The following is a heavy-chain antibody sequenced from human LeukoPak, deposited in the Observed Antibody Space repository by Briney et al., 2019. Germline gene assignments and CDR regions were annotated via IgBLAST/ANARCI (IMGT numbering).Heavy chain of an antibody. J-gene: IGHJ6*02. D-gene: IGHD3-16*02. V-gene: IGHV3-21*01. Sequence: GGSLRLSCAASGFTFSSDSMNWVRQAPGKGLEWVSSISSSSSYIYYADSVKGRFTISRDTAKNSLYLQMNSLSDEDTAVYYCARANDYVWGSYRYPYYYYYYGMDVWGQGTTVTVSS. CDR2: ISSSSSYI. CDR3: ARANDYVWGSYRYPYYYYYYGMDV. CDR1: GFTFSSDS.